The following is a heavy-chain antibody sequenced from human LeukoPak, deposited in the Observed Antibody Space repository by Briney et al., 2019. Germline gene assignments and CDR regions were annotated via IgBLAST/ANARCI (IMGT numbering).Heavy chain of an antibody. D-gene: IGHD3-22*01. CDR1: GFTFSSYG. CDR2: ITSSSTYI. CDR3: ARDLSPYYDTTNRFPWFDP. V-gene: IGHV3-21*01. Sequence: GGSLRLXCAASGFTFSSYGMSWVRQVPGKGLEWVSSITSSSTYIFYVDSVKGRFTISRDNSKNSLYLQMNSLRAEDTAVYFCARDLSPYYDTTNRFPWFDPWGQGTLVTVSS. J-gene: IGHJ5*02.